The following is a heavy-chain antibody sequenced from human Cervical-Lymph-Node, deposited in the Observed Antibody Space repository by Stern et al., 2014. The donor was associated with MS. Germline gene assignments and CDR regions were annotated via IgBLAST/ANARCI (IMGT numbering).Heavy chain of an antibody. CDR3: APSSAI. J-gene: IGHJ3*02. CDR1: GFTFSASV. CDR2: ISNKGKNYAT. Sequence: EVQLVESGGGLVQPGGSLKVSCAASGFTFSASVIHWVRQAPGKGLEWVGRISNKGKNYATAYAVSVKGRITISRDDSKKTAYLHMSSLKGEGTGGDFCAPSSAIWGRGTMVTVSS. V-gene: IGHV3-73*02.